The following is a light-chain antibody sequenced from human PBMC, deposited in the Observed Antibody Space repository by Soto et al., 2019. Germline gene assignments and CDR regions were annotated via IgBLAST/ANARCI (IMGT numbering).Light chain of an antibody. V-gene: IGKV1-39*01. CDR1: QSISNY. CDR2: AAS. J-gene: IGKJ1*01. Sequence: DIQMTQSPSSLSASVGDRVTITFRSSQSISNYLNWYQQKPGKAPKLLIYAASSFHTGVPSRFSGSGSGTNFTLTIAALQPDDFATYYCHQSFSSPRTFGQGTKVDIK. CDR3: HQSFSSPRT.